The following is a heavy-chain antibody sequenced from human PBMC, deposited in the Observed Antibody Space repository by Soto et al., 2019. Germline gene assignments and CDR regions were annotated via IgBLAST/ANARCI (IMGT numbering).Heavy chain of an antibody. Sequence: QVQVVQSGVEVRRPGSSVKVSCKASGDTFKNCVISWVRQAPGQGLEWMGGIIPLFGTTDFAQRFQGRLTITPDESTTTAYMELSRLRSEDTATYYCAAELGLGKLSVVWGQGTKVIVSS. CDR1: GDTFKNCV. CDR3: AAELGLGKLSVV. J-gene: IGHJ6*02. V-gene: IGHV1-69*01. CDR2: IIPLFGTT. D-gene: IGHD7-27*01.